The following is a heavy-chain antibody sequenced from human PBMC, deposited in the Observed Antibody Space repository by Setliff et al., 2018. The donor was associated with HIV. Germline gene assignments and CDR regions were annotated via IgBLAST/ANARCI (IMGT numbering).Heavy chain of an antibody. V-gene: IGHV7-4-1*02. CDR3: ARARYGDYGGDINWFDP. J-gene: IGHJ5*02. CDR1: GYTFINYA. CDR2: INTNTGSP. Sequence: GASVKVSCKASGYTFINYAMNWVRQAPGQGLEWMGWINTNTGSPTYAQAFTGRFVFSVDTSVTTAYLQIISLKAEDTAVYYCARARYGDYGGDINWFDPWGQGTLVTVSS. D-gene: IGHD4-17*01.